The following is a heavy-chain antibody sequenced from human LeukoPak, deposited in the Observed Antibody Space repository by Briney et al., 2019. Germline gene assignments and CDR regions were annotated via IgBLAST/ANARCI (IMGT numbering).Heavy chain of an antibody. CDR3: ARESWDTAMVTDYYYYYYMDV. Sequence: SETLSLTCTVSGVPINSHYWSWIRQPPGKGLEWIGFIYDSGSANYKSSLKSRVTMTVDTSKNQFSLKLSSVTAADTAVYYCARESWDTAMVTDYYYYYYMDVWGKGTTVTVSS. V-gene: IGHV4-59*11. J-gene: IGHJ6*03. CDR1: GVPINSHY. CDR2: IYDSGSA. D-gene: IGHD5-18*01.